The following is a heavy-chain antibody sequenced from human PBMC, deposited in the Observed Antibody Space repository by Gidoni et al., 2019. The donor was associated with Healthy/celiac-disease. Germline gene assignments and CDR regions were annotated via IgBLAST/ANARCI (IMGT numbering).Heavy chain of an antibody. Sequence: QVQLQQWGAGLLKPSETLSLTCAVYGGSFSGYYWSWIRQPPGKGLEWIGEINHRGSNNYNPSLKGRVTITVETSKNQFSLKLGSVTAADTAVYYCARRNWSSTSCLFDYWGQGTLGTVSS. CDR1: GGSFSGYY. V-gene: IGHV4-34*01. J-gene: IGHJ4*01. D-gene: IGHD2-2*01. CDR3: ARRNWSSTSCLFDY. CDR2: INHRGSN.